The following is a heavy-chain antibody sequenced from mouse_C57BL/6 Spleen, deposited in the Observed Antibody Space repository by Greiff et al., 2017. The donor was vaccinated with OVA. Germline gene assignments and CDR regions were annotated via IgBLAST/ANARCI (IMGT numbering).Heavy chain of an antibody. V-gene: IGHV3-6*01. CDR1: GYSITSGYY. CDR3: ARDDTYYSNYSFDY. Sequence: VQLQQSGPGLVKPSQSLSLTCSVTGYSITSGYYWNWIRQFPGNKLEWMGYISYDGSNNYNPSLKNRISITRDTSKNQFFLKLNSVTTEDTATYYCARDDTYYSNYSFDYWGQGTTLTVSS. D-gene: IGHD2-5*01. J-gene: IGHJ2*01. CDR2: ISYDGSN.